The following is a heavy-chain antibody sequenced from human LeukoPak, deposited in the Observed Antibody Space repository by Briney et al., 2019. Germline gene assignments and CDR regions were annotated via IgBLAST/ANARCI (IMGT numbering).Heavy chain of an antibody. Sequence: GGSLRLSCAASGFTFSSYSVSWVRQAPGKGLEWVSYISSSSGNVFYADSVKGRFTISRDNAKNSLYLQMNSLRDEDTAVYYCARDGQYCSGGTCYTDFWGQGTLVTVSS. CDR3: ARDGQYCSGGTCYTDF. CDR2: ISSSSGNV. J-gene: IGHJ4*02. D-gene: IGHD2-15*01. CDR1: GFTFSSYS. V-gene: IGHV3-48*02.